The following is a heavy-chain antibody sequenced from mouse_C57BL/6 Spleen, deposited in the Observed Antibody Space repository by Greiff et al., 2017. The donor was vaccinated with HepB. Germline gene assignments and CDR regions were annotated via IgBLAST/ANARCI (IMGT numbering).Heavy chain of an antibody. J-gene: IGHJ4*01. CDR2: ISYDGSN. CDR3: ARDDDYDVGSAMDY. V-gene: IGHV3-6*01. D-gene: IGHD2-4*01. CDR1: GYSITSGYY. Sequence: EVQLQESGPGLVKPSQSLSLTCSVTGYSITSGYYWNWIRQFPGNKLEWMGYISYDGSNNYNPSLKNRISITRDTSKNQFFLKLNSVTTEDTATYYCARDDDYDVGSAMDYWGQGTSVTVSS.